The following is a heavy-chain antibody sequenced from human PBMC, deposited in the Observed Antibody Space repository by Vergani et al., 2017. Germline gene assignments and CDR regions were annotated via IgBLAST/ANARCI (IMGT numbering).Heavy chain of an antibody. V-gene: IGHV1-69*04. J-gene: IGHJ3*02. CDR1: GGTFSSYT. CDR2: IIPILGIA. CDR3: ARARSDGYYDSSGYYYDAFDI. D-gene: IGHD3-22*01. Sequence: QVQLVQSGAELKKPGSSVKVSCKASGGTFSSYTISWVRQAPGQGLEWMGRIIPILGIANYAQKFQGRVTITADKSTSTAYMELSSLRSEDTAVYYCARARSDGYYDSSGYYYDAFDIWGQGTMVTVSS.